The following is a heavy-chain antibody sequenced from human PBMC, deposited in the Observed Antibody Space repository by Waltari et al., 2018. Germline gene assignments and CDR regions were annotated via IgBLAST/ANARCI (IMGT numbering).Heavy chain of an antibody. Sequence: QVQLQESGSGLVKHSQILSLTCTVSAASTINSNYSCTWIRQFPGKGLDCIGYIYYNAQYCNNPSLKSRLTLSLDKSENQFSLILSSVTAADTAIYFCARGDLALAGTGAYDIWSQGTMVTVSS. V-gene: IGHV4-31*03. CDR1: AASTINSNYS. CDR3: ARGDLALAGTGAYDI. CDR2: IYYNAQY. J-gene: IGHJ3*02. D-gene: IGHD6-19*01.